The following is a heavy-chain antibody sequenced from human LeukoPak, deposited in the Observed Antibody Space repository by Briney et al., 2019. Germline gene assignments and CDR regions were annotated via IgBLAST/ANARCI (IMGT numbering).Heavy chain of an antibody. Sequence: GASVKVSCKASGYTFTGYYMHWVRQAPGQGLEWMGWINPNSGGTNYAQKFQGRVTMTRDTSISTAYMELSRLRSDDTAVYYCARERRDGYLWRNYYYMDVWGKGTTVTVSS. CDR1: GYTFTGYY. J-gene: IGHJ6*03. CDR2: INPNSGGT. V-gene: IGHV1-2*02. CDR3: ARERRDGYLWRNYYYMDV. D-gene: IGHD5-24*01.